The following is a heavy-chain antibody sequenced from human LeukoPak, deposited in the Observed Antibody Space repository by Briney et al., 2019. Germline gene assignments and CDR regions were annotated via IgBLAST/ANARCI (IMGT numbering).Heavy chain of an antibody. CDR2: IWYDGSNK. D-gene: IGHD6-19*01. V-gene: IGHV3-30*02. J-gene: IGHJ4*02. CDR1: GFTFSSYG. Sequence: GGSLRLSCAASGFTFSSYGMHWVRQAPGKGLEWVAVIWYDGSNKYYADSVKGRFTISRDNSKNTLYLQMNSLRAEDTAVYYCAKDRGSGYLDYWGQGTLVTVSS. CDR3: AKDRGSGYLDY.